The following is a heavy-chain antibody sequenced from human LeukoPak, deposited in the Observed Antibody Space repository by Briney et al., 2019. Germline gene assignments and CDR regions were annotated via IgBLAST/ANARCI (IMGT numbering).Heavy chain of an antibody. J-gene: IGHJ4*02. Sequence: GGSLRLSCAASGFTFSDYYMSWIRQAPGKGLEWVSYISSSGSTISYADSVKGRFTISRDNAKISLYLQMNSLRAEDTAVYYRARDSSWAYDYVWGSLDYWGQGTLVSVSS. D-gene: IGHD3-16*01. CDR2: ISSSGSTI. V-gene: IGHV3-11*04. CDR1: GFTFSDYY. CDR3: ARDSSWAYDYVWGSLDY.